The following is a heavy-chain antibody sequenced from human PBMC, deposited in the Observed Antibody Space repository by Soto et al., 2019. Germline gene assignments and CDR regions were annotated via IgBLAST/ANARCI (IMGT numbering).Heavy chain of an antibody. D-gene: IGHD3-22*01. V-gene: IGHV5-10-1*01. CDR1: GYSFACYW. CDR2: IDPSDSQT. J-gene: IGHJ4*02. CDR3: ARQIYDSDTGPNFQYYFDS. Sequence: GECLKISCMVSGYSFACYWITCVRQKPGKGLEWLGRIDPSDSQTYYSPSFRGHVTISVTKSITTVFLQWSSLRASDTAMYYCARQIYDSDTGPNFQYYFDSWGQGTQVTVSS.